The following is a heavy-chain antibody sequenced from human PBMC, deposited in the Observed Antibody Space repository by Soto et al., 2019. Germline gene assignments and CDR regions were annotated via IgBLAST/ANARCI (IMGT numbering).Heavy chain of an antibody. V-gene: IGHV4-59*08. Sequence: NPSETLSLTCTVSGDSISNYYWSWIRQPPGKGLEWIGYIYDSGSTNYNPSLKSRVTISVDTSKNQVSLRLRSVTAADTAVYFCARPYGGDYALDCWGPGTMVTVSS. CDR1: GDSISNYY. D-gene: IGHD2-21*02. CDR2: IYDSGST. CDR3: ARPYGGDYALDC. J-gene: IGHJ3*01.